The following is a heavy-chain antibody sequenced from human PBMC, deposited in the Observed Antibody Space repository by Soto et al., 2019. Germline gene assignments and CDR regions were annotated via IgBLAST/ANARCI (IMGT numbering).Heavy chain of an antibody. J-gene: IGHJ4*02. D-gene: IGHD3-10*01. V-gene: IGHV1-18*01. Sequence: QVQLVQSGAEVKKPGASVKVSCKASGYTFTSYAISWVRQAPGQGLEWMGWISAYNGNTNYAQKLQGRVTMTTDTPTTTAYMELGGLSSAGAAVYYGARSGPPAGYWGQGTRVTVSS. CDR1: GYTFTSYA. CDR3: ARSGPPAGY. CDR2: ISAYNGNT.